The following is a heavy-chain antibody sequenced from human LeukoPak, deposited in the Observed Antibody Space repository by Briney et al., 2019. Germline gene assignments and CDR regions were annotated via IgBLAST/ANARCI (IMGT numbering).Heavy chain of an antibody. CDR1: GFTFSSYE. J-gene: IGHJ4*02. CDR2: ISSSGSTI. CDR3: ARVPLYSSGWYAEIDY. V-gene: IGHV3-48*03. Sequence: GGSLRLSCAAFGFTFSSYEMNWVRQAPGKGLEWVSYISSSGSTIYYADSVKGRFTISRDNPKNSLYLQMNSLRAEDTAVYYCARVPLYSSGWYAEIDYWGQGTLVTVSS. D-gene: IGHD6-19*01.